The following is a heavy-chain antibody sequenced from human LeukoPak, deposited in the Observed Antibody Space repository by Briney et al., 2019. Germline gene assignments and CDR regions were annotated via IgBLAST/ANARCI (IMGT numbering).Heavy chain of an antibody. V-gene: IGHV3-30-3*01. Sequence: PGGSLRLSCAASGFTFSSYAMHWVRQAPGKGLEWVAVISYDGSNKYYADSVKGRFTISRDNSKNTLYLQMNSLRAEDTAVYYCARRGAARPYYYYYMDVWGKGTTVTVSS. D-gene: IGHD6-6*01. CDR3: ARRGAARPYYYYYMDV. CDR2: ISYDGSNK. J-gene: IGHJ6*03. CDR1: GFTFSSYA.